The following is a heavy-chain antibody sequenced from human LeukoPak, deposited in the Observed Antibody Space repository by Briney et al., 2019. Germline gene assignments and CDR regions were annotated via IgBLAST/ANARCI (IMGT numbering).Heavy chain of an antibody. CDR3: AREVRGVLDY. D-gene: IGHD3-10*01. CDR1: GGTFISYA. J-gene: IGHJ4*02. Sequence: SVKVSCKASGGTFISYAIRWVRQAPGQGLEWMGGIIPIFGTANYAQKFQGRVTITADESTSTAYMELSSLRSEDTAVYYCAREVRGVLDYWGQGTLVTVSS. CDR2: IIPIFGTA. V-gene: IGHV1-69*01.